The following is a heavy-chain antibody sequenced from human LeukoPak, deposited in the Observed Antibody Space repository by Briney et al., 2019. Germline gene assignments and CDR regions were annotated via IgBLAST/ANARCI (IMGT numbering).Heavy chain of an antibody. CDR2: IYYSGST. Sequence: SETLSLTCTVPSGSISDSSYYWGWIRQPPGKGLEWLGSIYYSGSTYQNPSLKSRLILSEDESKNQFSQNLSSVPAADTAVYYCARHNGSSAASLDQGGQGTLVTVSS. CDR3: ARHNGSSAASLDQ. D-gene: IGHD2-8*01. J-gene: IGHJ4*02. V-gene: IGHV4-39*01. CDR1: SGSISDSSYY.